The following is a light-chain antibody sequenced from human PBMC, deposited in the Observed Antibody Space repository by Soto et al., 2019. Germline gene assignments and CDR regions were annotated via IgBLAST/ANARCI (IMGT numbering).Light chain of an antibody. Sequence: QSVLTQPASVSGSPGQSITISCTGTSTDVGANNYVSWYQQHPGRAPKVMIYDVTNRPSGVSSRFSGSKSGNTASLTISGLQAEDEADYYCYSHVDAITGVFGGGTKVTVL. V-gene: IGLV2-14*01. CDR2: DVT. J-gene: IGLJ2*01. CDR3: YSHVDAITGV. CDR1: STDVGANNY.